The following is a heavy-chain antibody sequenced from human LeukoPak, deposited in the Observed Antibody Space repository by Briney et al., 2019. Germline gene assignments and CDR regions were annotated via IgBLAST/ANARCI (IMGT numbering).Heavy chain of an antibody. J-gene: IGHJ6*03. CDR3: ARDSRVAVTLGNYYYYMDV. CDR2: INHSGST. CDR1: GGSFSGYY. D-gene: IGHD6-19*01. Sequence: PSETLSLTCAVYGGSFSGYYWSRIRQPPGKGLEWIGEINHSGSTNYNPSLKSRVTISVDTSKNQFSLKLSSVTAADTAVYYCARDSRVAVTLGNYYYYMDVWGKGTTVTVSS. V-gene: IGHV4-34*01.